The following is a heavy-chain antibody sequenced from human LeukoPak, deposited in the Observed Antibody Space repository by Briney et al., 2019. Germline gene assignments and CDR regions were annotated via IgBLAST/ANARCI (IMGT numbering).Heavy chain of an antibody. CDR3: ARVEEGYGSGRRENYYYYYMDV. D-gene: IGHD3-10*01. CDR2: IYYSGST. CDR1: GGSISSYY. V-gene: IGHV4-59*01. Sequence: SETLSLTCTVSGGSISSYYWSWIRQPPGKGLEWIGYIYYSGSTNYKSSLKSRVTISVDTSKNQFSLKLRSVSAADTAVYYCARVEEGYGSGRRENYYYYYMDVWGKGTTVTISS. J-gene: IGHJ6*03.